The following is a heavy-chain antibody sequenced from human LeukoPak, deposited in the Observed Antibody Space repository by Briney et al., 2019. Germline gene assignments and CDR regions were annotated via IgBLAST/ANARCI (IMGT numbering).Heavy chain of an antibody. CDR1: GFTFSSYG. CDR2: ISYDGSNK. Sequence: GRSLRLSCAASGFTFSSYGMHWVRQAPGKGLEWVAVISYDGSNKYYADSVKGRFTISRDNSKNTLYLQMNSLRAEDTAVYYRASAIVVPAAIGPSYGMDVWGQGTTVTVSS. J-gene: IGHJ6*02. D-gene: IGHD2-2*01. V-gene: IGHV3-30*03. CDR3: ASAIVVPAAIGPSYGMDV.